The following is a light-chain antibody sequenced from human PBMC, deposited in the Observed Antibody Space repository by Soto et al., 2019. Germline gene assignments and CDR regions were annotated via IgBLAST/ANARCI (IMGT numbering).Light chain of an antibody. CDR3: CSYAGSSTFYV. CDR2: KGS. J-gene: IGLJ1*01. CDR1: DSDVGSYNL. V-gene: IGLV2-23*01. Sequence: QSALTQPASVSGSPVQSITISCTGTDSDVGSYNLFSWYQQHPGKAPKLVIYKGSELPSGDSNRFSGSKSGNTASLTISGLQAEDEADYYCCSYAGSSTFYVFGTGTKVTVL.